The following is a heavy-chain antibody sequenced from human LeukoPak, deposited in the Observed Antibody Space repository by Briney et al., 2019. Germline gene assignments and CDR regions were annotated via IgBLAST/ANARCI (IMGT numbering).Heavy chain of an antibody. Sequence: ETLSLTCTVSGGSISSSHWWSWVRQAPGKGLEWVANINQDGGEKYYVDSVKGRFTISRDNAKNSLYLQMNSLRAEDTAVYHCATGRSCTTCYLPDYWGQGTLVTVTS. J-gene: IGHJ4*02. CDR1: GGSISSSHW. CDR2: INQDGGEK. V-gene: IGHV3-7*01. D-gene: IGHD2-2*01. CDR3: ATGRSCTTCYLPDY.